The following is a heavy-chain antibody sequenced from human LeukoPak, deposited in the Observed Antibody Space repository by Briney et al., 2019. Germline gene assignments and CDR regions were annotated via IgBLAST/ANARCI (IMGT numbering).Heavy chain of an antibody. Sequence: GGSLRLSCAASGFTLSSYSMNWVRQAPGKGLEWVSSISSSSSYIYYADSVKGRLTISRDNAKNSLYLQMNSLRAEDTAVYYYARITAVAGSDDYWGQGTLVTVSS. CDR1: GFTLSSYS. D-gene: IGHD6-19*01. V-gene: IGHV3-21*01. J-gene: IGHJ4*02. CDR3: ARITAVAGSDDY. CDR2: ISSSSSYI.